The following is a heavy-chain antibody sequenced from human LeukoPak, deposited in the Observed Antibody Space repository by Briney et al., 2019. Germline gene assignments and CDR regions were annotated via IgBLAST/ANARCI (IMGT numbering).Heavy chain of an antibody. D-gene: IGHD4-11*01. CDR1: GGSISSYY. Sequence: ASETLSLTCTVSGGSISSYYWSWLRQPPGKGLEWVGYIYYSGSTNYNPSLKSRVTISVDTSKNQFSLKLSSVTAADTAVYYCARDSVTYYYYYMDVWGRGTTVTVSS. CDR3: ARDSVTYYYYYMDV. V-gene: IGHV4-59*01. CDR2: IYYSGST. J-gene: IGHJ6*03.